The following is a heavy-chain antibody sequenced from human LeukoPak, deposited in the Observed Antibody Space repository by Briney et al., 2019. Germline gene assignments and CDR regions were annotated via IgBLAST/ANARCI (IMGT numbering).Heavy chain of an antibody. D-gene: IGHD3-22*01. Sequence: ASVKVSCKASGCTFTGYYMHWVRQAPGQGLEWMGRINPNSGGTNYAQKFQGRVTMTRDTSISTAYLELSRLRSDDTAVYYCASHDYDDAFDIWGQGTMVAVSS. J-gene: IGHJ3*02. V-gene: IGHV1-2*06. CDR3: ASHDYDDAFDI. CDR2: INPNSGGT. CDR1: GCTFTGYY.